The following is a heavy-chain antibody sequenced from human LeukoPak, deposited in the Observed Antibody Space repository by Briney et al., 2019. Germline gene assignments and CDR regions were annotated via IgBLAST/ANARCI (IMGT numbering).Heavy chain of an antibody. CDR3: ARGISGRGDSSGWYRYYYYYMDV. J-gene: IGHJ6*03. V-gene: IGHV1-8*03. CDR2: MNPNSGNT. Sequence: GASVKVSCKTSGYTFTSYDINWVRQATRQGLEWMGWMNPNSGNTGYAQKFQGRVTITRNTSISTAYMELSSLRSEDTAVYYCARGISGRGDSSGWYRYYYYYMDVWGKGTTVTVSS. CDR1: GYTFTSYD. D-gene: IGHD6-19*01.